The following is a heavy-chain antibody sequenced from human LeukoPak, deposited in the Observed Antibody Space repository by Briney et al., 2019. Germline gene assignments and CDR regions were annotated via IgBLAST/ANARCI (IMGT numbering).Heavy chain of an antibody. V-gene: IGHV3-53*01. CDR2: IYSGGST. J-gene: IGHJ4*02. D-gene: IGHD3-22*01. CDR1: GFTVSSNY. Sequence: GSLRLSCAASGFTVSSNYMSWVRQAPGKGLEWVSVIYSGGSTYYADSVRGRFTISRDNSKNTLYLQMNSLGAEDTAVYYCARVSYYDSSGYYFLSYVDYWGQGTLVTVSS. CDR3: ARVSYYDSSGYYFLSYVDY.